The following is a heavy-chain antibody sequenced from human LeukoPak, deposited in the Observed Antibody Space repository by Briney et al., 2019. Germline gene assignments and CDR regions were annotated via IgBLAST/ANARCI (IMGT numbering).Heavy chain of an antibody. CDR1: GFTFSSYA. J-gene: IGHJ6*03. V-gene: IGHV3-30-3*01. CDR2: ISYDGSNK. D-gene: IGHD1-14*01. CDR3: ARTPTRNYHYMDV. Sequence: GGSLRLSCAASGFTFSSYAMHWVRQAPGKGLEWVAVISYDGSNKYYADSVKGRFTISRDNSKNTLYLQMNSLRAEDTAVYYCARTPTRNYHYMDVWGKGTTVTVSS.